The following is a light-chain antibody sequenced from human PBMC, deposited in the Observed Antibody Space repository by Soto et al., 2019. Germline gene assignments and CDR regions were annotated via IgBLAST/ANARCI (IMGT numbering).Light chain of an antibody. CDR1: QNVNKW. J-gene: IGKJ3*01. V-gene: IGKV1-5*01. CDR2: DAS. Sequence: DIQMTQSPSTLSASVGDRVTITCRANQNVNKWLAWYQQKPGEARTVLIYDASTLKGGDPSSFSGSGSGTEFTITISSLQPYDFALDYCHQYSRYSFTFRPGPKVEI. CDR3: HQYSRYSFT.